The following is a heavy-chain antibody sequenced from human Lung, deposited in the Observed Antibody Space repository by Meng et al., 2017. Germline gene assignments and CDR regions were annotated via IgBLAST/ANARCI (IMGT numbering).Heavy chain of an antibody. Sequence: VGPWGGLVMPVGSFCLSCEGSGFTFSNAYMTWVRQVPGKRLGWVGRIKSNPDGETIDYAAPVKGRFTISRDDSKNTVYLQMNSLKTEDTAVYYCSGHIDYWGQGTLVTVSS. CDR1: GFTFSNAY. CDR2: IKSNPDGETI. D-gene: IGHD5-12*01. J-gene: IGHJ4*02. CDR3: SGHIDY. V-gene: IGHV3-15*01.